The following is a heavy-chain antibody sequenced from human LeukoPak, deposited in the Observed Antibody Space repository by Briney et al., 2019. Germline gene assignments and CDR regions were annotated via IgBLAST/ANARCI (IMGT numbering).Heavy chain of an antibody. CDR2: ISPTSDIV. V-gene: IGHV3-48*04. Sequence: PGGSLRLSCAASGFTFSAYSMTWVRQAPGKGLEWVSFISPTSDIVFYAASVKGRFTISRDNAKNSLYLQMNSLRAEDTAVYYCARLTVLDYWGQGTLVTVSS. CDR1: GFTFSAYS. CDR3: ARLTVLDY. D-gene: IGHD1-20*01. J-gene: IGHJ4*02.